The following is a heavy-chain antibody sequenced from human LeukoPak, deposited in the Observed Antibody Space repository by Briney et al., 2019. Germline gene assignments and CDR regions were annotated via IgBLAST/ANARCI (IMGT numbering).Heavy chain of an antibody. D-gene: IGHD1-1*01. V-gene: IGHV3-23*01. Sequence: GGSLRLSCAASGFTFSTYVMAWVRQAPEKGLEWVSAISGSGGTTYYADSVKGRLTISRDNSRNTLYLQMNSLRAEDTAVYYCAKDHIGSLPDAFDMWGQGTMVTVSS. CDR1: GFTFSTYV. J-gene: IGHJ3*02. CDR3: AKDHIGSLPDAFDM. CDR2: ISGSGGTT.